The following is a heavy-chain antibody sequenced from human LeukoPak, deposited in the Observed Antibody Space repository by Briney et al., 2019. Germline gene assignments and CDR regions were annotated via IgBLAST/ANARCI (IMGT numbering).Heavy chain of an antibody. Sequence: GESLKISCKGSGYTFSDYCIAWVRQMPGKGLEGMGIIFPGDSKTRYSPSFQGQVTISADKSTNTASLQWSRLKASDAAMYYCARSSYTSGWYLDFDYWGQGTLVTVSS. CDR2: IFPGDSKT. J-gene: IGHJ4*02. D-gene: IGHD6-19*01. CDR3: ARSSYTSGWYLDFDY. CDR1: GYTFSDYC. V-gene: IGHV5-51*01.